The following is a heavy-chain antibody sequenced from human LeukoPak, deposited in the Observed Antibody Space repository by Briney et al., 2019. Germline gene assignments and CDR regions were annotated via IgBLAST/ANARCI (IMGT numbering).Heavy chain of an antibody. CDR2: IYPDDSDT. D-gene: IGHD4-11*01. CDR1: GYSFTTYW. J-gene: IGHJ4*02. Sequence: GGSLKISCKGSGYSFTTYWIAWVRQMPGKGLEWMGIIYPDDSDTRYSPSFQGQVTISPDKSISTAYLQWSSLKASDTAMYYCARPTGLRFFDYWGQGTLVTVSS. V-gene: IGHV5-51*01. CDR3: ARPTGLRFFDY.